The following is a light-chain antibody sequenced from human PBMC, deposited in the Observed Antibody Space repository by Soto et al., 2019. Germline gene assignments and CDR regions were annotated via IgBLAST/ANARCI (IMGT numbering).Light chain of an antibody. Sequence: DIQSTQSPSTLSGSFGYRVTITCRASQSISSWLAWYQQKPGKAPKLLIYDASSLESGVPSRFSGSGSGTEFTLTISSLQPDDFATYYCQRYNSYFRTFGQGTKV. CDR1: QSISSW. CDR2: DAS. J-gene: IGKJ1*01. V-gene: IGKV1-5*01. CDR3: QRYNSYFRT.